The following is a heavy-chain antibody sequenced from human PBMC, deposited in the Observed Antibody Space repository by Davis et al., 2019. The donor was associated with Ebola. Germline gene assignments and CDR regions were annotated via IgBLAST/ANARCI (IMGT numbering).Heavy chain of an antibody. D-gene: IGHD3-22*01. CDR1: GGSISSGGYY. CDR3: ASLLTYYYDSSGYYRTAYFDY. J-gene: IGHJ4*02. Sequence: MPSETLSLTCTVSGGSISSGGYYWSWIRQHPGKGLEWIGYIYYSGSTYYNPSLKSRVTISVDTSKNQFSLKLSSVTAADTAVYYCASLLTYYYDSSGYYRTAYFDYWGQGTLVTVSS. V-gene: IGHV4-31*03. CDR2: IYYSGST.